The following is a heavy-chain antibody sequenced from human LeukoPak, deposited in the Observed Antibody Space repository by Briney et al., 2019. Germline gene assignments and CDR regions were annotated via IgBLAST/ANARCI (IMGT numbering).Heavy chain of an antibody. CDR2: IYTSGST. D-gene: IGHD6-19*01. CDR1: GGSISSYY. CDR3: ARGAVAGHYYYYYGMDV. Sequence: SETLSLTCTVSGGSISSYYWSWIRQPAGKGLEWIGRIYTSGSTNYNPSLKSRVTMSADTSKNQFSLKLSSVTAADTAVYYCARGAVAGHYYYYYGMDVWGQGTTVTVSS. J-gene: IGHJ6*02. V-gene: IGHV4-4*07.